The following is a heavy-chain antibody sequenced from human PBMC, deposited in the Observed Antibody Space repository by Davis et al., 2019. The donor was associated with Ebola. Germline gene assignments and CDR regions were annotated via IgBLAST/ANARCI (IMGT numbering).Heavy chain of an antibody. CDR3: AKDLLMS. J-gene: IGHJ5*02. Sequence: GESLKISCAASGFTFSSYAMSWVRQAPGKGPEWVSAINGNDGTTYYADSVQGRFTISRDNSKNTVYLQMNSLRAEDTAVYYCAKDLLMSWGQGTLVTVSS. CDR2: INGNDGTT. CDR1: GFTFSSYA. V-gene: IGHV3-23*01.